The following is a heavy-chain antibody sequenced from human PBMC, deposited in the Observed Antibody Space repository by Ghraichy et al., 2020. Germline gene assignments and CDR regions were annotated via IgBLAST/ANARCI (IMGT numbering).Heavy chain of an antibody. CDR1: GFTLSQLS. J-gene: IGHJ3*01. D-gene: IGHD3-16*02. CDR2: FDPEDGER. Sequence: ASVKVSCKVSGFTLSQLSIHWVRQAPGKGLEWMGSFDPEDGERTYAQKFQGRLTVTEDTSTDTAYMELSSLRSEETAFYYCGTDHSAIWGSYRYKGAVDVWGQGTMVTVSS. V-gene: IGHV1-24*01. CDR3: GTDHSAIWGSYRYKGAVDV.